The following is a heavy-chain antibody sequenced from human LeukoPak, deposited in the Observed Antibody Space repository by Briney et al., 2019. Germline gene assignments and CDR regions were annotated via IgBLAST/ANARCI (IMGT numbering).Heavy chain of an antibody. CDR3: TRPAVGAVAGRDV. Sequence: GGSLRLSCAASGFTFSGSAMHWVRQASGKGLEWVGRIRSKANSYATAYAASVKGRFTISRDDSKNTAYLQMNSLKTEDTAVYYCTRPAVGAVAGRDVWGQGTLVTVSS. V-gene: IGHV3-73*01. D-gene: IGHD6-19*01. J-gene: IGHJ4*02. CDR2: IRSKANSYAT. CDR1: GFTFSGSA.